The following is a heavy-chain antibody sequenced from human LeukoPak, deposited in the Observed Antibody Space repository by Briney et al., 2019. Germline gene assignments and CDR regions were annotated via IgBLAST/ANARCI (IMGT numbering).Heavy chain of an antibody. CDR2: INPNSGGT. J-gene: IGHJ5*02. CDR3: ARDRRYYDSSGYSPGWFDP. D-gene: IGHD3-22*01. Sequence: ASVKVSCKASGYTFTGYYMHWVRQAPGQGLEWMGWINPNSGGTNYAQKFQGRVTMTRDTSISTAYMELSRLRSDDTAVYYCARDRRYYDSSGYSPGWFDPWGQGTLVTVSS. V-gene: IGHV1-2*02. CDR1: GYTFTGYY.